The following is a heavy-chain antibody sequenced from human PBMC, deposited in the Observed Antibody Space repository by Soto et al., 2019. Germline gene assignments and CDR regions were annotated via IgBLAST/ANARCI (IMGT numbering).Heavy chain of an antibody. Sequence: PSETLSLTCTASGGSIRSYYWNWIRQPPGKGLEWIGYIYYSGSTNYNPSLKSRVTISVDTSKNQFSLKLTSVTAADTAVYYCARGDIVAMITHYYFDYWGQGTLVTVSS. CDR3: ARGDIVAMITHYYFDY. V-gene: IGHV4-59*01. CDR1: GGSIRSYY. D-gene: IGHD5-12*01. CDR2: IYYSGST. J-gene: IGHJ4*02.